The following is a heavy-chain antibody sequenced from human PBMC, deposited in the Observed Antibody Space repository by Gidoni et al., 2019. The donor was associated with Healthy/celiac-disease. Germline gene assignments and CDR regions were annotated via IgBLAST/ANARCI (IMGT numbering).Heavy chain of an antibody. V-gene: IGHV4-34*01. D-gene: IGHD2-2*01. CDR2: INHSGST. CDR3: ARGRAVVVPAAIRYYYYYMDV. Sequence: QVQLQQWGAGLLKPPETLSLTCAVHGGSFSGYYWRWIRQPPGKGLEWIGEINHSGSTNYNPSLKGRVTISVDTSKNQFSLKLSSVTAADTAVYYCARGRAVVVPAAIRYYYYYMDVWGKGTTVTVSS. CDR1: GGSFSGYY. J-gene: IGHJ6*03.